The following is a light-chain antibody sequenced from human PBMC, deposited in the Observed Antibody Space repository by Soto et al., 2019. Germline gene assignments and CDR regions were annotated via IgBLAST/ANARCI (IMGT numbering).Light chain of an antibody. J-gene: IGLJ3*02. Sequence: LTQPPSASGSPGQSVTISCTGTSIDVGGYKYVSWYQQHPGKAPKLMIYEVSKRPSGVPDRFSGSKSGNTASLTVSGLQAEDEADYYCSSYAGSNNWVFXGGTKGTVL. CDR1: SIDVGGYKY. V-gene: IGLV2-8*01. CDR2: EVS. CDR3: SSYAGSNNWV.